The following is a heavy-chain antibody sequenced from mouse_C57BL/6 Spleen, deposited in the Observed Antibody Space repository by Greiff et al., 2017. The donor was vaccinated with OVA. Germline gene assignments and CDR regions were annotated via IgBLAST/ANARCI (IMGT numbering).Heavy chain of an antibody. J-gene: IGHJ4*01. CDR2: INPNYGTT. Sequence: EVQLQESGPELVKPGASVKISCKASGYSFTDYNMNWVKQSNGKSLEWIGVINPNYGTTSYNQKFKGKATLTVDQSSSTAYMQLNSLTSEDSAVDYCARWGYYDYDDAMDYWGQGTSVTVSS. CDR1: GYSFTDYN. D-gene: IGHD2-4*01. CDR3: ARWGYYDYDDAMDY. V-gene: IGHV1-39*01.